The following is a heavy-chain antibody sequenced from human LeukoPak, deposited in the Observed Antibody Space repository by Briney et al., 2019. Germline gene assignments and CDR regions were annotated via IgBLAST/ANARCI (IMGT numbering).Heavy chain of an antibody. CDR2: IYPGDSDT. V-gene: IGHV5-51*01. Sequence: GESLKISCKGSGYSFTNYWIAWVRQMPGKGLEWMGTIYPGDSDTKYSPSFRGQVTISADKSTTTAYLQWNSLKASDTAMCYCARSRVSMHFGDYWGQGSLVTVSS. CDR1: GYSFTNYW. J-gene: IGHJ4*02. D-gene: IGHD2-21*01. CDR3: ARSRVSMHFGDY.